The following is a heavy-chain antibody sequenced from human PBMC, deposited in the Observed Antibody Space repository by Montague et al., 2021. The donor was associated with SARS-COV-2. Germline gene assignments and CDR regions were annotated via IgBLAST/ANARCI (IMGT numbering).Heavy chain of an antibody. V-gene: IGHV3-7*03. CDR2: IKKDGREK. Sequence: SLRLSCAASGFTFSNYWMSWVRQAPGKGPEWVANIKKDGREKYYLDSVKGRFTISRDNAQNALFLQVNSLRVEDTAVYYCAREISGGDFDCWGQGTLVTVSS. D-gene: IGHD3-10*01. CDR1: GFTFSNYW. CDR3: AREISGGDFDC. J-gene: IGHJ4*02.